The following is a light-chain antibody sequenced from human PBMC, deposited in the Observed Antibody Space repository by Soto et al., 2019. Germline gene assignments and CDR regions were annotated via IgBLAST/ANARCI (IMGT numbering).Light chain of an antibody. CDR2: EVS. J-gene: IGLJ1*01. CDR1: SSDIGSYNH. Sequence: QSALTQPASVSGSPGQSITISCSGTSSDIGSYNHVAWFQQFPGKSPKLTIYEVSSRPSGVSSRFSGSKSGNTASLTISELQAEDEADYYCIAYTGSSTSYVFGSGTKVTVL. CDR3: IAYTGSSTSYV. V-gene: IGLV2-14*01.